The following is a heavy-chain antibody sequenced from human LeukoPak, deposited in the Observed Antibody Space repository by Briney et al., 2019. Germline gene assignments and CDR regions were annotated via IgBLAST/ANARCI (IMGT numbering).Heavy chain of an antibody. CDR2: IKEDESAK. V-gene: IGHV3-7*01. J-gene: IGHJ4*02. CDR1: GFIFNHHW. Sequence: GGSLTLSCVGSGFIFNHHWMGWVRQAPGKGLDWVANIKEDESAKFYADSVRGRFTFSRDNAKNSVYLQMNNLRVEDTAVYYCARAVDVADYWGRGTLVTVSS. D-gene: IGHD3-16*01. CDR3: ARAVDVADY.